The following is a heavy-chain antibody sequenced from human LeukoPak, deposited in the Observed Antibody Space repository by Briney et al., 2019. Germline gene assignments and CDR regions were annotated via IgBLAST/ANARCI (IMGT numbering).Heavy chain of an antibody. CDR2: IYYSGST. CDR3: ARESPSDYGDYSYFDY. J-gene: IGHJ4*02. V-gene: IGHV4-39*07. D-gene: IGHD4-17*01. CDR1: GGSISSSSYY. Sequence: SETLSLTCTVSGGSISSSSYYWGWIRQPPGKGLEWIGSIYYSGSTYYNPSLKSRVTISVDTSKNQFSLKLSSVTAADTAVYYRARESPSDYGDYSYFDYWGQGTLVTVSS.